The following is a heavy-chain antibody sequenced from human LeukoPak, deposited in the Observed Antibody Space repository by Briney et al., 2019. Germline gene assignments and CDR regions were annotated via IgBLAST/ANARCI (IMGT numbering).Heavy chain of an antibody. Sequence: GASVKVSCKASGYTFTGYYMHCVRQAPGQGLEWRGWINPNSGGTNYAQKFQGRVTMTRDTSISTAYMELSRLSSDETAVYYCAREEFVVVPAPANWFDPWGQGILVTVSS. V-gene: IGHV1-2*02. CDR1: GYTFTGYY. CDR2: INPNSGGT. CDR3: AREEFVVVPAPANWFDP. D-gene: IGHD2-2*01. J-gene: IGHJ5*02.